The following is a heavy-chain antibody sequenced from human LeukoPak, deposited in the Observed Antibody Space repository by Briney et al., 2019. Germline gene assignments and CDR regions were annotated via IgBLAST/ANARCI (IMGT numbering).Heavy chain of an antibody. Sequence: GGSLRLSCAASGFTFSRYGMSWVRQAPGKGLEWVSTISGSGGSTYYADSVKGRFTISRDNSKNTLYLQMNSLRAEDTAVYSCAKVSGSGVATLIVVIPYYFDYWGQGTLVTVSS. CDR2: ISGSGGST. CDR3: AKVSGSGVATLIVVIPYYFDY. V-gene: IGHV3-23*01. J-gene: IGHJ4*02. D-gene: IGHD3-22*01. CDR1: GFTFSRYG.